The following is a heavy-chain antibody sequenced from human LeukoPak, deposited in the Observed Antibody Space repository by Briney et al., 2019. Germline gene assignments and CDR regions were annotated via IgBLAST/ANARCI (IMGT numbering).Heavy chain of an antibody. CDR1: GGSIRGNY. CDR2: IYCSGST. D-gene: IGHD3-16*01. Sequence: PSETLSLTCTVPGGSIRGNYWSWSRQPPGKGLECIGHIYCSGSTNYNPALKSRITISVDTSKTQFSLKLSSVTAADTAVYYCARETSQKGAHYMDVWGKGTTVTISS. CDR3: ARETSQKGAHYMDV. V-gene: IGHV4-59*01. J-gene: IGHJ6*03.